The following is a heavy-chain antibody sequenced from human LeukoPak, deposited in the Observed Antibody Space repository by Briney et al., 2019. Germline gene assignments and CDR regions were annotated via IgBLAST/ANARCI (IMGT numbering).Heavy chain of an antibody. CDR2: IDNSGSI. Sequence: SETLSLTCTVSGGSISNYYWSWVRQPSREGLEWIGYIDNSGSITYNPSLKSRVTISVDMSKNQFSLKVTSVTAADTAVYYCTRRGFMDAWGKGTTVTVSS. J-gene: IGHJ6*03. CDR1: GGSISNYY. V-gene: IGHV4-59*01. CDR3: TRRGFMDA.